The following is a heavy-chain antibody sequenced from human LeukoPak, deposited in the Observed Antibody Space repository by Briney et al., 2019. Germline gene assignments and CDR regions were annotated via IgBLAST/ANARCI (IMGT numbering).Heavy chain of an antibody. V-gene: IGHV3-48*01. Sequence: GGSLRLSCAGSGFIFSSSWMSWVRQAPGKGLEWISYISISNSTIYYADSVKGRFTISRDNAKNSLYLQMNSLRAEDTAVYYCAKELLDYDSSGHYYFDAFDIWGQGTMVTVSS. CDR2: ISISNSTI. CDR3: AKELLDYDSSGHYYFDAFDI. CDR1: GFIFSSSW. J-gene: IGHJ3*02. D-gene: IGHD3-22*01.